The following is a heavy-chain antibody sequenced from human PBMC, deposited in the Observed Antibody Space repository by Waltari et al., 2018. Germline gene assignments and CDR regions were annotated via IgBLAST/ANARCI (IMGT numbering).Heavy chain of an antibody. CDR1: GFTFSDYG. J-gene: IGHJ3*01. D-gene: IGHD1-1*01. CDR2: IRYDASDI. CDR3: AKVGVGLTTWYPFDV. V-gene: IGHV3-30*02. Sequence: QVHLVESGGGVVQPGGSLRLSCAASGFTFSDYGMHWVRQAPGKGLGWVAFIRYDASDIYYRDSVKGRFTISRDNSKNTLFLQTSSLRPEDTAVYYCAKVGVGLTTWYPFDVWGQGTMVTVSS.